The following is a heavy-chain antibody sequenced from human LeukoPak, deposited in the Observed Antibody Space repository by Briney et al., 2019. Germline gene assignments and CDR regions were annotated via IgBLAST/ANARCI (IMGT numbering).Heavy chain of an antibody. CDR2: IYSSGNT. Sequence: PSQTLSLTCTVSGGSISSGSHYWSWIRQPAGKGLEWIGRIYSSGNTNYNPSLKSRVTISLDTSKNQFSLNLNSVTAADTAVYYCVGEVGGSWFDPWGLGTLVTVSS. V-gene: IGHV4-61*02. CDR3: VGEVGGSWFDP. J-gene: IGHJ5*02. D-gene: IGHD1-26*01. CDR1: GGSISSGSHY.